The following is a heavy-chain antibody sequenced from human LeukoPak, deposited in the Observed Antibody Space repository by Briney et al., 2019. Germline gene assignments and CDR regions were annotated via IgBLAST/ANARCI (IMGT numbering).Heavy chain of an antibody. CDR2: ISASGGST. CDR1: GFTFSSYA. Sequence: PGGSLRLSCAASGFTFSSYAMSWVRQAPGEGLEWVSAISASGGSTYYADSVKGRFTISRDNSKNTLYLQMNSLRAEDTAIYYCAKDRALRWLNYFDYWGQGTLVTVSS. J-gene: IGHJ4*02. D-gene: IGHD4-23*01. V-gene: IGHV3-23*01. CDR3: AKDRALRWLNYFDY.